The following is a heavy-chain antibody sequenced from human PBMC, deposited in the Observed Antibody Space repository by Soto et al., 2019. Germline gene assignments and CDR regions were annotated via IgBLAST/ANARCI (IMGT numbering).Heavy chain of an antibody. CDR1: GYTFTSCD. CDR2: MNPSTGNT. D-gene: IGHD6-25*01. V-gene: IGHV1-8*01. J-gene: IGHJ4*02. CDR3: ARRKERSGPHYFDS. Sequence: ASVKVSCKASGYTFTSCDIHWVRQAPGQGLEWMGWMNPSTGNTGFAQKFQGRVTMTRNTAIRTAYMELRSMTSEDTAVYYCARRKERSGPHYFDSWGQGTLVTVSS.